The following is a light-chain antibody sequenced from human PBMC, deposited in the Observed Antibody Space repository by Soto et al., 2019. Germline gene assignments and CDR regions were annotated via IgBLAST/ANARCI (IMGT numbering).Light chain of an antibody. CDR3: HHYEMLRT. Sequence: EIEMTQTQSSLSASVGDRVTITCQASQNIHNYVNWYQQKPGTAPRLLIYDATNLAAGIPSKFRRRGSRKYITFTISLEHADDIVPYYWHHYEMLRTFGEGTRLEI. V-gene: IGKV1-33*01. CDR1: QNIHNY. CDR2: DAT. J-gene: IGKJ5*01.